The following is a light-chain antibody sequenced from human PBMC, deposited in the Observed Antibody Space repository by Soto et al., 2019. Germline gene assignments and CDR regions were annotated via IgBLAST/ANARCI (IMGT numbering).Light chain of an antibody. J-gene: IGKJ5*01. V-gene: IGKV3-15*01. Sequence: EVVMTQSPGTLSVSLGASATLSCRASQSVDGYLAWYQQKPGQAPRLLIYGASTRATGVTARFRGGGSGTEFTLTISSLQSEDSAVYYCQQYHKWPPITFGQGTRLEIK. CDR3: QQYHKWPPIT. CDR1: QSVDGY. CDR2: GAS.